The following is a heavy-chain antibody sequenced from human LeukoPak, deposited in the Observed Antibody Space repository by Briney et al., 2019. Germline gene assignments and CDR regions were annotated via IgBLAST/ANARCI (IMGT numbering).Heavy chain of an antibody. CDR3: ARDQWLDY. J-gene: IGHJ4*02. V-gene: IGHV3-48*01. CDR1: GFTFSGYI. Sequence: GGSLRLSCAASGFTFSGYIMNWVRQAPGQGLEWVSFIGTSGNDIYYADSVKGRFTVSRDNAKNSLFLQMNSLRAEDTAVYYCARDQWLDYWGQGALVTVSS. D-gene: IGHD6-19*01. CDR2: IGTSGNDI.